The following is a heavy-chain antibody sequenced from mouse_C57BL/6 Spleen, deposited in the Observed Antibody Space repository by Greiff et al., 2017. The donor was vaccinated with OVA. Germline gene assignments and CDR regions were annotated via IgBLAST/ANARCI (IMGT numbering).Heavy chain of an antibody. Sequence: VKLQQPGAELVRPGTSVKLSCKASGYTFTSYWMHWVKQRPGQGLEWIGVIDPSDSYTNYNQKFKGKATLTVDTSSSTAYMQLSSLTSEDSAVYYCAIVFYYYGSLYYYAMDYWGQGTSVTVSA. D-gene: IGHD1-1*01. CDR2: IDPSDSYT. J-gene: IGHJ4*01. CDR1: GYTFTSYW. CDR3: AIVFYYYGSLYYYAMDY. V-gene: IGHV1-59*01.